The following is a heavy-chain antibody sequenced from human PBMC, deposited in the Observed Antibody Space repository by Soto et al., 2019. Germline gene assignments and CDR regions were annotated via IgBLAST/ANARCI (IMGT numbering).Heavy chain of an antibody. CDR1: GYTFSNYY. CDR2: INPRGGST. CDR3: ARDRGTTMVAVGTGYCYGMDV. Sequence: ASVKVSCKASGYTFSNYYIHWGRQAPGQGLEWMGIINPRGGSTTYAQKFQGRVTMTRDTPTSSVYMELSSLRSEDTAVYYCARDRGTTMVAVGTGYCYGMDVWGQGTTVTVSS. J-gene: IGHJ6*02. V-gene: IGHV1-46*01. D-gene: IGHD3-22*01.